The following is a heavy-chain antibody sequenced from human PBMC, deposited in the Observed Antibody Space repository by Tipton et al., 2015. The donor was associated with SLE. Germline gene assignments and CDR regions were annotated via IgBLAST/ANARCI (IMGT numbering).Heavy chain of an antibody. Sequence: TLSLTCTVSGGSISSGGYYWSWIRQHPGKGLEWIGYIYYSGSTYYNPSLKSRVTISVDTSKNQFSLKLSSVTAADAAVYYCAGAVCRNYFDYWGQGTLVTVSS. CDR2: IYYSGST. CDR3: AGAVCRNYFDY. CDR1: GGSISSGGYY. V-gene: IGHV4-31*03. D-gene: IGHD3-16*01. J-gene: IGHJ4*02.